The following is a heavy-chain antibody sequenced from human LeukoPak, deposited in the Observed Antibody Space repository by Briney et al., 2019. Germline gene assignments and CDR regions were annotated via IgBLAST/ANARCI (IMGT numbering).Heavy chain of an antibody. CDR2: ISAYNGNT. CDR1: GYTCTSYG. V-gene: IGHV1-18*01. D-gene: IGHD5-18*01. J-gene: IGHJ4*02. Sequence: ASVKVSCKASGYTCTSYGISWVRQAPGQGLEWMGWISAYNGNTNYAQKLQGRVTMTTDTSTSTAYMELRSLRSDDTAVYYCALNTAMATVDYWGQGTLVTVSS. CDR3: ALNTAMATVDY.